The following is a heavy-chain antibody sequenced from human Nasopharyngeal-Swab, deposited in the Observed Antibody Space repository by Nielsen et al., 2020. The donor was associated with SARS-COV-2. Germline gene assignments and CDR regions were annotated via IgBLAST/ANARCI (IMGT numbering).Heavy chain of an antibody. V-gene: IGHV1-24*01. CDR2: FDPEDGET. J-gene: IGHJ4*02. CDR1: GYTLTELS. CDR3: ASDYRGVIG. D-gene: IGHD4-11*01. Sequence: ASVKVSCKVSGYTLTELSMHWVRQAPGKGLEWMGGFDPEDGETIYAQKFQGRVTMTRDTSISTAYMELSRLRSDDTAVYYCASDYRGVIGWGQGTLVTVSS.